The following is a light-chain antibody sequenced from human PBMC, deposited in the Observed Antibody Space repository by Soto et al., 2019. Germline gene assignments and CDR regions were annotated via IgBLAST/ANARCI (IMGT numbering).Light chain of an antibody. J-gene: IGKJ1*01. CDR1: QSINNY. CDR3: EVSPCLLCP. CDR2: KAS. V-gene: IGKV1-5*03. Sequence: AVSATIRDRVTITCRARQSINNYLAWYQQKPGKAPKLLIYKASSLESGVPSRLSGSGSGTEFTLTIISLQPDDFAPYCCEVSPCLLCPFCQG.